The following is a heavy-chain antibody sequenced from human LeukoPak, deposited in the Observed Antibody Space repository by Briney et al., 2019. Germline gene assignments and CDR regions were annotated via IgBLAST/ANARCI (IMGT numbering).Heavy chain of an antibody. CDR3: AVVYSSSL. D-gene: IGHD6-6*01. Sequence: GGSLRLSCAASGFTFSNYGMHWVRQAPGKGLEWVSSISSSSSYIYYADSVKGRFTISRDNAKNSLYLQMNSLRAEDTAVYYCAVVYSSSLWGQGTLVTVSS. V-gene: IGHV3-21*01. CDR1: GFTFSNYG. CDR2: ISSSSSYI. J-gene: IGHJ4*02.